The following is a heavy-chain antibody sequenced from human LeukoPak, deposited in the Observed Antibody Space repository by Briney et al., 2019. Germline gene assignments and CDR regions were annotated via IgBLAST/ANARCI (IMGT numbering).Heavy chain of an antibody. Sequence: GGSLRLSCAASGFTFSSYEMNWVRQAPGKGLEWVSYISNSGSIRKYADSVKGRFTISRDNAKNSLYLQMNSLRAEDTAVYYCARGKQQLVDLQIVSNWFDPWGQGTLVTVSS. CDR1: GFTFSSYE. J-gene: IGHJ5*02. CDR3: ARGKQQLVDLQIVSNWFDP. D-gene: IGHD6-13*01. CDR2: ISNSGSIR. V-gene: IGHV3-48*03.